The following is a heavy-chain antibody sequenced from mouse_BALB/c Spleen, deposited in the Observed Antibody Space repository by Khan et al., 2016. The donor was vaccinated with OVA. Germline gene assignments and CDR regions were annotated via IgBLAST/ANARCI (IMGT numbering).Heavy chain of an antibody. Sequence: QVQLQQSGPELVKPGASVRMSCNASGYTFTDFLISWVKQRAGQGLEWIGEIYPGSGYTYYNEKFKGKATLTSDRSSNTAYMELSSLTSADAAGYFCARAGYGGFAYWGQGTLVTVSA. J-gene: IGHJ3*01. CDR1: GYTFTDFL. CDR3: ARAGYGGFAY. CDR2: IYPGSGYT. D-gene: IGHD3-2*02. V-gene: IGHV1-81*01.